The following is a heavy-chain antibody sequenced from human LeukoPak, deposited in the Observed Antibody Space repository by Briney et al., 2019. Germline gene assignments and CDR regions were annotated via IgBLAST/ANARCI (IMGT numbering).Heavy chain of an antibody. V-gene: IGHV3-53*01. CDR3: NVRWGPNFDY. D-gene: IGHD3-10*01. CDR1: GFTVSSNS. Sequence: GGSLRLSCTVSGFTVSSNSMSWVRQAPGKGLEWVSFIYSDNTHYSDSVKGRFTISRDNSKNTLYLQMNSLRADDTAIYYCNVRWGPNFDYWGRGSLVTVSP. J-gene: IGHJ4*02. CDR2: IYSDNT.